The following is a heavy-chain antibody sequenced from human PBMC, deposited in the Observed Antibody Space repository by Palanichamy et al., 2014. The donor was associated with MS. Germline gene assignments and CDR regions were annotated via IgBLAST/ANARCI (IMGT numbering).Heavy chain of an antibody. D-gene: IGHD3-3*01. Sequence: EVLLLESGGALVRPGGSLRLSCATSGFPFTKYTMNWVRQAPGKGPEWVSGISPTGDRTYYPDSVKGRFTVSRDNSRYTLYLQMNSLRAEDTAVYYCAAHITILVWGHGTTVTVSS. CDR3: AAHITILV. V-gene: IGHV3-23*01. CDR1: GFPFTKYT. J-gene: IGHJ6*02. CDR2: ISPTGDRT.